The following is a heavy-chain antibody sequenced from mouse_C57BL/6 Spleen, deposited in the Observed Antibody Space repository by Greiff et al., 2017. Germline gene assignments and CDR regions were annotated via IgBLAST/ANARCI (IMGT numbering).Heavy chain of an antibody. V-gene: IGHV1-80*01. D-gene: IGHD4-1*01. CDR1: GYAFSSYW. CDR2: IYPGDGDT. Sequence: VQLQQSGAELVKPGASVKISCKASGYAFSSYWMNWVKQRPGKGLEWIGQIYPGDGDTNYNGKFKGKATLTADKSSSTAYMQLSSLTSEDSAVYFCARELNWDYAMDYWGQGTSVTVSS. CDR3: ARELNWDYAMDY. J-gene: IGHJ4*01.